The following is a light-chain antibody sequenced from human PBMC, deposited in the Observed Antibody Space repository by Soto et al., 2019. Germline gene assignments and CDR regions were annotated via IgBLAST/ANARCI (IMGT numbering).Light chain of an antibody. J-gene: IGKJ2*01. CDR2: GTS. Sequence: ETVLTQSPGTLSLSPGERATLSCRASQSVSSYSAWYQQKRGQAPRLLIYGTSSRAIGIPDRFSGSGSGTYFTLTISRLEPEDFAVCYCQQYGSSPPTFGQGTKLEIK. V-gene: IGKV3-20*01. CDR3: QQYGSSPPT. CDR1: QSVSSY.